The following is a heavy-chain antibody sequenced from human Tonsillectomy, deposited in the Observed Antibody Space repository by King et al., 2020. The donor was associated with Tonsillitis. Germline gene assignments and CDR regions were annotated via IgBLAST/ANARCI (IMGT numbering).Heavy chain of an antibody. V-gene: IGHV3-64D*06. D-gene: IGHD1-26*01. Sequence: VQLVESGGGLVQPGGSLRLSCSASGFTFSYYSMHWVRQAPGKGLECVSAITKSGETTYYADSVKGIFTISRDNSKNTLYLQISSPKTEDTAVYYCVKAIVGTVVAYWGQGTHVTVSS. CDR1: GFTFSYYS. CDR3: VKAIVGTVVAY. CDR2: ITKSGETT. J-gene: IGHJ4*02.